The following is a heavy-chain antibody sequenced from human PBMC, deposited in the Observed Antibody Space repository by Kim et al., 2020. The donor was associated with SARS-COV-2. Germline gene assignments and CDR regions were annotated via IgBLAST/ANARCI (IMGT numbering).Heavy chain of an antibody. J-gene: IGHJ5*02. V-gene: IGHV1-3*01. D-gene: IGHD3-10*01. CDR2: INAGNGNT. CDR1: GYTFTSYA. CDR3: ARASELYYGSGSSQLSPFDP. Sequence: ASVKVSCKASGYTFTSYAMHWVRQAPGQRLEWMGWINAGNGNTKYSQKFQGRVTITRDTSASTAYMELSSLRSEDTAVYYCARASELYYGSGSSQLSPFDPGGQGTLVTVSS.